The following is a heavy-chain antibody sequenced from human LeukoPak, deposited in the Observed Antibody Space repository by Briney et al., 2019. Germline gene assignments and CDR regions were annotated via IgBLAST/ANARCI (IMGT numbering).Heavy chain of an antibody. Sequence: GGSLRLSCAASGFTFSNYAMSWVRQAPGKGLEWVSSISGSGDIYYADSVKGRSTISRDDPRSTLYLRMNSLRVEDTAVYFCARDDEGDCSSTRCYKWFDPWGQGTLVTVSS. CDR2: ISGSGDI. CDR3: ARDDEGDCSSTRCYKWFDP. J-gene: IGHJ5*02. V-gene: IGHV3-23*01. CDR1: GFTFSNYA. D-gene: IGHD2-2*02.